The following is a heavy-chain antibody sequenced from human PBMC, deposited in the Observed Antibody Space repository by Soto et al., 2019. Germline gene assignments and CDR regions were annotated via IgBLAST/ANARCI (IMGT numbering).Heavy chain of an antibody. J-gene: IGHJ4*02. CDR1: GFTFSSYV. CDR3: ATGNNLEWFLAPIAY. D-gene: IGHD3-3*01. V-gene: IGHV3-23*01. Sequence: EVQLLDSGGDLVQPGGSLRLSCAASGFTFSSYVMSWVRQAPGKGLEWVSAISGSGGSTYSADSVKGRFTISRDNSKNTLYLQMDSLRAEDTALYYCATGNNLEWFLAPIAYWGQRTLVTVSS. CDR2: ISGSGGST.